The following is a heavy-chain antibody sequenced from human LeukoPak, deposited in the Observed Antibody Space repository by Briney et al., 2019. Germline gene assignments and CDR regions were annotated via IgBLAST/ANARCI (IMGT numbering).Heavy chain of an antibody. CDR1: GYTFTGYY. CDR2: INPNSGGT. J-gene: IGHJ6*03. CDR3: ARRQVVPAAPLNYYYMDV. Sequence: GASVKVSCKASGYTFTGYYMHWVRQAPGQGLEWMGWINPNSGGTNYAQKFQGRVTMTRDTSISIAYMELSRLRSDDTAVYYCARRQVVPAAPLNYYYMDVWGKGTTVTVSS. V-gene: IGHV1-2*02. D-gene: IGHD2-2*01.